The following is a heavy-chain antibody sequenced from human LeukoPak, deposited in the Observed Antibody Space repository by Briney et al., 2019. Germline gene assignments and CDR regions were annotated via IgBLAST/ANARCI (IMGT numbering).Heavy chain of an antibody. D-gene: IGHD3-10*01. CDR2: INTNTGNP. J-gene: IGHJ6*04. Sequence: GASVKVSCKASGYTFTSYAMNWVRQAPGQGLEWMGWINTNTGNPTYAQGFTGRFVFSLDTSVSTAYLQICSLKAEDTAVYYCARGPYYGSGSYYKAGGGPSYYYYGMDVWGKGTTVTVSS. CDR1: GYTFTSYA. V-gene: IGHV7-4-1*01. CDR3: ARGPYYGSGSYYKAGGGPSYYYYGMDV.